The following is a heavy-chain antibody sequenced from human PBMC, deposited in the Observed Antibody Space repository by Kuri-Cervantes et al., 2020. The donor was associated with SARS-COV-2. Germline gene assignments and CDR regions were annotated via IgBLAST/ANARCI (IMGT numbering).Heavy chain of an antibody. CDR3: ARDSKDKNPTYYYDSSGYYYLSAFDI. CDR1: GGPIPSHY. D-gene: IGHD3-22*01. Sequence: ESLKISCTVSGGPIPSHYWSWIRQPPGKGLEWIGYIYYSGKTYYKPSLKSRVTMSVDKSKNQFSLKLRSVTAAYTAVYYCARDSKDKNPTYYYDSSGYYYLSAFDIWGQGTMVTVSS. J-gene: IGHJ3*02. CDR2: IYYSGKT. V-gene: IGHV4-59*11.